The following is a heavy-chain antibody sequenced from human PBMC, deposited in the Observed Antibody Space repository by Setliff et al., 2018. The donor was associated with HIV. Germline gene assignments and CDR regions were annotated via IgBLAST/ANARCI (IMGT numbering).Heavy chain of an antibody. CDR1: GYTFTNYW. CDR3: ATHTLNNAFDI. Sequence: GESLKISCSGSGYTFTNYWIGWVRQMPGRGLEWMGIIYPGDSDTRYSPSFEGQVTMSADKSINTAYLQWNSLKASDTAMYYCATHTLNNAFDIWGLGTMVTVSS. J-gene: IGHJ3*02. V-gene: IGHV5-51*01. CDR2: IYPGDSDT.